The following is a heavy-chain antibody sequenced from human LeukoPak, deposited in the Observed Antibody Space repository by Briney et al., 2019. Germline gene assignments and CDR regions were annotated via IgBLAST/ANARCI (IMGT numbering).Heavy chain of an antibody. Sequence: GGSLRLSCAASGFTFSSYWMSWVRQAPGKGLEWVAVIWYDGSNKYYADSVKGRFTISRDNSKNTLYLQMNSLRAEDTAVYYCARDHFLGAGDYWGQGTLVTVSS. CDR3: ARDHFLGAGDY. CDR2: IWYDGSNK. CDR1: GFTFSSYW. J-gene: IGHJ4*02. V-gene: IGHV3-33*08. D-gene: IGHD1-26*01.